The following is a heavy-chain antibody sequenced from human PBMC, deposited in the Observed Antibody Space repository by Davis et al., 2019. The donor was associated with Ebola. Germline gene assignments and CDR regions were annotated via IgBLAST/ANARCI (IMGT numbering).Heavy chain of an antibody. CDR3: ARGAAGIYY. J-gene: IGHJ4*02. CDR2: IYYSGST. CDR1: GGSISSYY. V-gene: IGHV4-59*01. D-gene: IGHD6-13*01. Sequence: PSETLSLTCTVSGGSISSYYWSWFRQPPGKGLEWIGYIYYSGSTNYNPSLKSRVTISVDTSKNQFALKLSSVTAADTAVYYCARGAAGIYYWGQGTLVTVSS.